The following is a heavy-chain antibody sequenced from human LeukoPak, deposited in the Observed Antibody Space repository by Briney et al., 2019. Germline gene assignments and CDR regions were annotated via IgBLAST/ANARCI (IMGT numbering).Heavy chain of an antibody. J-gene: IGHJ4*02. CDR2: ITGSGGST. CDR1: GFTFSSYA. D-gene: IGHD3-22*01. V-gene: IGHV3-23*01. CDR3: AEGSYYDSSGYQKY. Sequence: GGSLRLSCAASGFTFSSYAMSWVRQAPGKGLEWVSGITGSGGSTYYADSVKGRFTISRDNSKNTLYLQMNSLRAGDTAVYYCAEGSYYDSSGYQKYWGQGTLVTVSS.